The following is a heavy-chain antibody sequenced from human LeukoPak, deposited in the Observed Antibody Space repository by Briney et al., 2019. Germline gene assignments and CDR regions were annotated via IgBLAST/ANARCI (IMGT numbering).Heavy chain of an antibody. CDR3: ATDIRLRYFDY. Sequence: GGSLRLSCAASGFTFSSYGMSWVRQAPGKGLEWVSGISGSGGSTYYADSVKGRFTISRDNSKNTLYLQMNSLRAEDTVVYHCATDIRLRYFDYWGQGTLVTVSS. CDR2: ISGSGGST. J-gene: IGHJ4*02. V-gene: IGHV3-23*01. D-gene: IGHD3-9*01. CDR1: GFTFSSYG.